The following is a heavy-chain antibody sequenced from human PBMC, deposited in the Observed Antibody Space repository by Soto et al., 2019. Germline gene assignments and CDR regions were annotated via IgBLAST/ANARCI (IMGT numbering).Heavy chain of an antibody. J-gene: IGHJ6*02. CDR1: GGSFSGYY. Sequence: QVQLQQWGAGLLKPSETLSLTCAVYGGSFSGYYWSWIRQPPGKGLEWIGEINHSGSTNYNPSLXVRVNISVDTXXNXFXXKVSSVTDADTPVYYCARSGGYYYGSGSYYYGMDVWGQGTTVTVSS. V-gene: IGHV4-34*01. CDR3: ARSGGYYYGSGSYYYGMDV. D-gene: IGHD3-10*01. CDR2: INHSGST.